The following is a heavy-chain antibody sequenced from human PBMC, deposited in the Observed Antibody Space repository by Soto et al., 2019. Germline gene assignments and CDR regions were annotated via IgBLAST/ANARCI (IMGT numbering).Heavy chain of an antibody. CDR1: GFTFTNYA. CDR2: ISGSGEST. V-gene: IGHV3-23*01. CDR3: AKSRDTSAWEVFDY. D-gene: IGHD6-19*01. J-gene: IGHJ4*02. Sequence: WGSLRLSCAASGFTFTNYAMIFFRHSPGKGLEWVSAISGSGESTYDADSVKGRFTFSRDNSKNTLYLQMSSLRPEDTAVYYCAKSRDTSAWEVFDYWGQGTLVTVSS.